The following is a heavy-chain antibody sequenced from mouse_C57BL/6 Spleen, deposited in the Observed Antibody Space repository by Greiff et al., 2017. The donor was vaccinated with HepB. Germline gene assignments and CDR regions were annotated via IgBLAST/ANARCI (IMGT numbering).Heavy chain of an antibody. CDR1: GFSLTSYG. J-gene: IGHJ4*01. CDR2: IWSGGST. Sequence: QVQLKESGPGLVQPSQSLSITCTVSGFSLTSYGVHWVRQSPGKGLEWLGVIWSGGSTDDNAAFISRLSISKDNSKSQVFFKMNSLQADDTAIYYCARCPLYYDYDGMDYWGQGTSVTVSS. CDR3: ARCPLYYDYDGMDY. D-gene: IGHD2-1*01. V-gene: IGHV2-2*01.